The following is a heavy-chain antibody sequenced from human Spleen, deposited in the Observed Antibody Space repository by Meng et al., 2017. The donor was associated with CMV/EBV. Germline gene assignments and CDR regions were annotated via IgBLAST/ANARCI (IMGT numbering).Heavy chain of an antibody. Sequence: GGSLRLSCPASGFTFSNYAMSWVRQAPGKGLEWVSIIFSGVRTTFYADSVKGRFTISRDDSKNTVYLQMNSLRAEDTAVYYCVKDQMDTAVFYYYGMDVWGQGTTVTVSS. D-gene: IGHD5-18*01. J-gene: IGHJ6*02. CDR1: GFTFSNYA. V-gene: IGHV3-23*03. CDR2: IFSGVRTT. CDR3: VKDQMDTAVFYYYGMDV.